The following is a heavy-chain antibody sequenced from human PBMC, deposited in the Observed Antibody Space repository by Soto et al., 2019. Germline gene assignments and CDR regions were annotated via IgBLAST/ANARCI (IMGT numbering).Heavy chain of an antibody. D-gene: IGHD3-3*02. CDR3: AARHFWSRPWTDRRLDY. CDR1: GDSINSSHW. CDR2: ISHSGST. J-gene: IGHJ4*02. Sequence: PSETLSLTCAGSGDSINSSHWWNWVRQPAEKGLEWIGQISHSGSTTYNPSLTSRVTISVDKSKNHFSLKLTFVTAADTAVYYCAARHFWSRPWTDRRLDYWGQGTLVTVSS. V-gene: IGHV4-4*02.